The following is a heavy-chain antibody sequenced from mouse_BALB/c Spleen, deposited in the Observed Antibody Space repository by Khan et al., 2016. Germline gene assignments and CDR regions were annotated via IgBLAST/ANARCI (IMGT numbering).Heavy chain of an antibody. V-gene: IGHV3-2*02. J-gene: IGHJ4*01. CDR3: ARSDYGGRGAMDY. CDR2: ISYSGST. CDR1: GYSITSDYA. D-gene: IGHD1-1*01. Sequence: EVQLQEPGPGLVKPSQSLSLTCTVTGYSITSDYAWNWIRQFPGNILEWMGYISYSGSTSYNPSPKSRISITRATSKNQFFLQLNSVTSEDTATYYCARSDYGGRGAMDYWGQGTSVTGSS.